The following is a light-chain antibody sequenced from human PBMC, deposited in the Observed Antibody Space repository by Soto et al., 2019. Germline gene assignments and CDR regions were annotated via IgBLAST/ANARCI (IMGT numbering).Light chain of an antibody. J-gene: IGLJ2*01. CDR2: GNS. V-gene: IGLV1-40*01. Sequence: QSVLTQPPSVSGAPGQMVTISCTGSSSNIGAGYDVHWYQQLPGTAPKLLIYGNSNRPSGVPDRFSGSKSGTSASLAITGLQAEDEADYYCQSYDSSPSRVVFGGGTKLTVL. CDR3: QSYDSSPSRVV. CDR1: SSNIGAGYD.